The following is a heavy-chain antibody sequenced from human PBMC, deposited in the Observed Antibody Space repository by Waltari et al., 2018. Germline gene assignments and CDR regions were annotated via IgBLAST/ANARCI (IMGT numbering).Heavy chain of an antibody. D-gene: IGHD6-19*01. CDR1: GFTFNTSA. V-gene: IGHV3-23*03. J-gene: IGHJ4*02. CDR3: AREPSGRLYHFDY. Sequence: EVYLLESGGGLVQPGESLRLSCRASGFTFNTSAMACVRQAAGKGLGWVSVVYSGSSTYYTDSMKGRFTISRDNSKSTVYLKIDRLRESDTAVYYCAREPSGRLYHFDYLCQGTTVTVSS. CDR2: VYSGSST.